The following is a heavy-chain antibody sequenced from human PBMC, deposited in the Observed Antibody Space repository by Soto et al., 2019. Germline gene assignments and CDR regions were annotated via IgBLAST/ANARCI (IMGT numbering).Heavy chain of an antibody. CDR3: ARGRSHYYGSGSYAFDI. CDR1: GFTFSSYW. J-gene: IGHJ3*02. D-gene: IGHD3-10*01. Sequence: GGSLRLSCAASGFTFSSYWMHWVRQAPGKGLVWVSRINSDGSSTSYADSVKGRFTISRDNAKNTLYLQMNSLRAEDTAVYYCARGRSHYYGSGSYAFDIWGQGTMVPVSS. CDR2: INSDGSST. V-gene: IGHV3-74*01.